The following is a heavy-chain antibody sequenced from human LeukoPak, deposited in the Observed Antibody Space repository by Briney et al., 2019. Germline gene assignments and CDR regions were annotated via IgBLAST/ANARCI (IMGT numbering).Heavy chain of an antibody. V-gene: IGHV1-69*05. J-gene: IGHJ3*02. Sequence: SVKVSCKASGGTFSSYAISWVRQAPGQGLEWMGRIIPIFGTANYAQKFQGRVTITTDESTSTAYMELSSLRSEDTAVYYCARGPPSDYDYVWGSYSSGVFDIWGQGTMVTVSS. CDR2: IIPIFGTA. D-gene: IGHD3-16*01. CDR3: ARGPPSDYDYVWGSYSSGVFDI. CDR1: GGTFSSYA.